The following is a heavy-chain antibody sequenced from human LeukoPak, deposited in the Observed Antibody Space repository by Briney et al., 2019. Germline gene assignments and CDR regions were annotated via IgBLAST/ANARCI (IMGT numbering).Heavy chain of an antibody. CDR1: GFTISSSW. CDR3: AKDNDALEGGYSSSWYCGMDV. V-gene: IGHV3-7*03. CDR2: INQDGSEK. Sequence: GESLRLSCAASGFTISSSWMYWVRQAPGKGLEWVANINQDGSEKYHVDSVKGRFTISRDNSKNTLYLQMNSLRAEDTAVYYCAKDNDALEGGYSSSWYCGMDVWGQGTTVTVSS. J-gene: IGHJ6*02. D-gene: IGHD6-13*01.